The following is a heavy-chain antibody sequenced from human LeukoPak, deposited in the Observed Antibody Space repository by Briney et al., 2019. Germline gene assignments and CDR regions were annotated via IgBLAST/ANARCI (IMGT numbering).Heavy chain of an antibody. CDR3: ARGPAGYN. CDR1: GFTVSSNH. CDR2: IYSGGST. Sequence: GGSLRLSCAASGFTVSSNHMSWVRQAPGKGLEWVSVIYSGGSTDYADSVKGRFTISRDNLTHTLYLQMNSLRAEDTAVYYCARGPAGYNWGQGTLVTFSS. V-gene: IGHV3-53*01. D-gene: IGHD1-1*01. J-gene: IGHJ4*02.